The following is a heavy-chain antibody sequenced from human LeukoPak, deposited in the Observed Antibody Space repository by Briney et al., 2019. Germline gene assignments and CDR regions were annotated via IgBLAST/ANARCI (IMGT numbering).Heavy chain of an antibody. CDR2: IWYDGSNK. CDR3: AKLFGGWYSSGWYGDY. D-gene: IGHD6-19*01. CDR1: GFTFSSYG. V-gene: IGHV3-33*06. J-gene: IGHJ4*02. Sequence: GGSLRLSCAASGFTFSSYGMYWVRQAPGKGLEWVAVIWYDGSNKYYADSVKGRFTISRDNSKNMLYLQMNSLRAEDTAVYYCAKLFGGWYSSGWYGDYWGQGTLVTVSS.